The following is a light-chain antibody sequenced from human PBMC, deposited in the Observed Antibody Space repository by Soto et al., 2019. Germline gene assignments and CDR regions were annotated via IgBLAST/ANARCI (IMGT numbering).Light chain of an antibody. Sequence: QAVVTQPPSASGTPGQRVTISCSGSSSNIGRSYVFWYKQLPGTAPRLLIYRNNQRPSGVPDRFAGSKSGTGASLAISGLRSDDEAVYCCAAWDDSLSGVVFGGGTKLTVL. V-gene: IGLV1-47*01. CDR2: RNN. CDR3: AAWDDSLSGVV. J-gene: IGLJ2*01. CDR1: SSNIGRSY.